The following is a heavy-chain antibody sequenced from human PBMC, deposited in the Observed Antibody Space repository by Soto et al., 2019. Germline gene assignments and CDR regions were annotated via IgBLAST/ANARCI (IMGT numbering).Heavy chain of an antibody. CDR3: AAIDHGSES. CDR2: INQDGSGR. V-gene: IGHV3-7*01. D-gene: IGHD2-2*02. CDR1: GVVFSNYW. Sequence: QLVESGGGLVQPGGSLRLSCAASGVVFSNYWMSWVRRAPGKGLEWLANINQDGSGRYHADSVKGRFTISRDNAENSLYLQMSGLRVEDTAVYYCAAIDHGSESWGQGTLVTVSS. J-gene: IGHJ5*02.